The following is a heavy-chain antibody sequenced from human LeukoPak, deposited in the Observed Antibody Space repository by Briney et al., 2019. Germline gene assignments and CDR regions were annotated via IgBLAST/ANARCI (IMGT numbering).Heavy chain of an antibody. CDR2: ISGSGGST. CDR3: AKDDAALGFIVVGAFDI. CDR1: GFTFSSYA. D-gene: IGHD2-15*01. J-gene: IGHJ3*02. V-gene: IGHV3-23*01. Sequence: PGGSLGLSCAASGFTFSSYAMSWVRQAPGKGLEWVSAISGSGGSTYYADSAKGRFTISRDNSKNTLYLQMNSLRAEDTAVYYCAKDDAALGFIVVGAFDIWGQGTMVTVSS.